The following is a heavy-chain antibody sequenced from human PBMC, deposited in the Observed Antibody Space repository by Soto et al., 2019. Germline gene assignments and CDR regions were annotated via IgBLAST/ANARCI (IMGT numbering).Heavy chain of an antibody. J-gene: IGHJ4*02. CDR3: AKDRDEGSGWELDY. CDR1: GFTFSSYA. CDR2: ISGSGGST. D-gene: IGHD6-19*01. V-gene: IGHV3-23*01. Sequence: EVQLLESGGGLVQPGGSLRLSSAASGFTFSSYAMSWVRQAPGKGLEWVSAISGSGGSTYYADSVKGRFTISRDNSKNTLYLQMNSLRAEDTAVYYCAKDRDEGSGWELDYWGQGTLVTVSS.